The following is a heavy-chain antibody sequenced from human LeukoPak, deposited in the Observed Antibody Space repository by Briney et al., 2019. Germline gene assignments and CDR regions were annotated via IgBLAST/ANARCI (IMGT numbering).Heavy chain of an antibody. Sequence: PGGSLKISCKGSGYSFTSYWVAWVRQMPGKGLEWMGIIYPRDSDTRYSPSLQGQVTISADKSINTAYLQWSGLKASDTAMYYCARPNITSYYDSRGYDAFDVWGQGTMVTVSS. D-gene: IGHD3-22*01. CDR1: GYSFTSYW. CDR2: IYPRDSDT. J-gene: IGHJ3*01. V-gene: IGHV5-51*01. CDR3: ARPNITSYYDSRGYDAFDV.